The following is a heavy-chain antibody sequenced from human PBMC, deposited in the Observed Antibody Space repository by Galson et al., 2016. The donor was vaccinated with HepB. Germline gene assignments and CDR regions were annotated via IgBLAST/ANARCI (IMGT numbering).Heavy chain of an antibody. CDR1: GFTFNTYA. V-gene: IGHV3-23*01. CDR3: AKEQGLHLPFDY. J-gene: IGHJ4*02. CDR2: ISDGGGYT. Sequence: SLRLSCAASGFTFNTYAMSWVRQAPGKGLEWVSGISDGGGYTHYADSVKGRFTISRDNSKNTLYLQMNNLGAAATAVYYCAKEQGLHLPFDYWGQGTLVTVSS.